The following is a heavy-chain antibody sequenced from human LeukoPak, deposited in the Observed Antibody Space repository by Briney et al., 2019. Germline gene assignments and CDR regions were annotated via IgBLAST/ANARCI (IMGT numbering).Heavy chain of an antibody. D-gene: IGHD3-22*01. CDR1: GFTFSSYA. CDR3: ARDQGDYYDSSGYPDY. J-gene: IGHJ4*02. Sequence: GRSLRLSCVASGFTFSSYAMHCVRQAPGKGLEWVAVISYDGSNKYYADSVKGRFTISRDNSKNTLYLQMNSLRAEDTAVYYCARDQGDYYDSSGYPDYWGQGTLVTVSS. V-gene: IGHV3-30-3*01. CDR2: ISYDGSNK.